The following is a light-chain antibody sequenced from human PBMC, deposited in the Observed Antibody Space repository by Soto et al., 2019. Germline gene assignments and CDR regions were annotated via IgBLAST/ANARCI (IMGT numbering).Light chain of an antibody. CDR3: QQISTYTDT. Sequence: IQLTQSPSSLSASVGDRVTITCRASQGISSYLAWYQQKPGKVPELLIYAASTLQSGVPSRFSGSGSGTDFTLTISSLQPEDFATYYCQQISTYTDTFGQGTRLEIK. V-gene: IGKV1-9*01. CDR1: QGISSY. CDR2: AAS. J-gene: IGKJ5*01.